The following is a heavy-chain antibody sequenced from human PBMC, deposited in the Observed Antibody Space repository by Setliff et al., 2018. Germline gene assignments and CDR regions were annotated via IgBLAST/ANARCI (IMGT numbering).Heavy chain of an antibody. J-gene: IGHJ4*02. CDR1: GFTFSDYE. CDR3: AREPHDSSGPDY. CDR2: MSSRGSTI. Sequence: GGSLRLSCAASGFTFSDYEMSWVRQAPGKGLEWLSYMSSRGSTILNADSVKGRFTIPRDNAKKSLYLQMNSLRAEDTAVYYCAREPHDSSGPDYWGQGTLVTVSS. D-gene: IGHD3-22*01. V-gene: IGHV3-48*03.